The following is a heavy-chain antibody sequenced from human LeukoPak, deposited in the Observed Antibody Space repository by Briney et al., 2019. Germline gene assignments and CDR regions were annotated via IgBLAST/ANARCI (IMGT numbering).Heavy chain of an antibody. Sequence: SVKVSCKASGGTFSSYAISWVRQAPGQGLEWMGGIIPIFGTANYAQKFQGRVTFTADESTSTAYMELSSLRSEDTALYYCARKLRLGGNWFDPWGQGTLVTVSS. CDR2: IIPIFGTA. D-gene: IGHD1-26*01. CDR1: GGTFSSYA. CDR3: ARKLRLGGNWFDP. J-gene: IGHJ5*02. V-gene: IGHV1-69*13.